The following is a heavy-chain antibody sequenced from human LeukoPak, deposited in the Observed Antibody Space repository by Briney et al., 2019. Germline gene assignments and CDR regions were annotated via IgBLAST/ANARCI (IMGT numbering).Heavy chain of an antibody. V-gene: IGHV1-24*01. Sequence: ASVKVSCKVSGYTLTELSMHWVRQAPGKGLEWMGGFDPEDGETIYAQKFQGRVTMTEDTSTDIAYMELSSLRSEGTAVYYCATGLSGYDPPGDWGQGTLVTVSS. CDR2: FDPEDGET. CDR3: ATGLSGYDPPGD. J-gene: IGHJ4*02. CDR1: GYTLTELS. D-gene: IGHD5-12*01.